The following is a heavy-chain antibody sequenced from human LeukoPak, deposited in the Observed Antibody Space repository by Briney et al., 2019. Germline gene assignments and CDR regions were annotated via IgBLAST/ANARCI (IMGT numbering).Heavy chain of an antibody. CDR1: GGSISSHY. J-gene: IGHJ5*02. Sequence: SETLSLTCTVSGGSISSHYWSWIRQPPGKGLEWIGYIYYSGSTNYNPSLKSRVTISVDTSKNQFSLKLSSVTAADTAVYYCARDVGSMVRGVIGTNWFDPWGQGTLVTVSS. D-gene: IGHD3-10*01. V-gene: IGHV4-59*11. CDR2: IYYSGST. CDR3: ARDVGSMVRGVIGTNWFDP.